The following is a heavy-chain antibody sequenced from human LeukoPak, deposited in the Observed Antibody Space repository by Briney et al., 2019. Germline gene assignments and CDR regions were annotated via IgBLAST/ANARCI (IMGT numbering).Heavy chain of an antibody. CDR1: GFTFSSNA. J-gene: IGHJ5*02. CDR3: AKDGGPPYYDFWSGYPNWFDR. Sequence: GRSLRLSCAASGFTFSSNAMSWVRQAPGKGLEWVSAISGSGGSTYYADSVKGRFTISRDNSKNTLYLQMNSLRAEDTAIYYCAKDGGPPYYDFWSGYPNWFDRWGQGTLVTISS. D-gene: IGHD3-3*01. V-gene: IGHV3-23*01. CDR2: ISGSGGST.